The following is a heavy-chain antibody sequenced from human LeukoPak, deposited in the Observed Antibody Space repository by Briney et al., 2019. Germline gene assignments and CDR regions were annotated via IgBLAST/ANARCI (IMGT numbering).Heavy chain of an antibody. D-gene: IGHD6-6*01. CDR2: VFYTGST. CDR3: TRTYSSSSIDY. CDR1: GGSISTYY. J-gene: IGHJ4*02. V-gene: IGHV4-59*01. Sequence: SETLSLTCTVSGGSISTYYWSWIRQPPGKGLEWLGYVFYTGSTNYNPSLKSRVTMSIDTSKNQFSLQLSSVTAADTAVYYCTRTYSSSSIDYWGQGALVTVSS.